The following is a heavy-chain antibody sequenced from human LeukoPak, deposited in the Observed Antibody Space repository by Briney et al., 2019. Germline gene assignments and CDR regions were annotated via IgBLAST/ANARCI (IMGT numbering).Heavy chain of an antibody. D-gene: IGHD3-10*01. CDR2: VYTSGST. J-gene: IGHJ5*02. CDR3: PRDPDYNYGTNWFDP. CDR1: GGSISSYY. V-gene: IGHV4-4*07. Sequence: PSETLSLTCTVAGGSISSYYWSWIRQPAGKGLEWIGGVYTSGSTNYNPSLKSRVTMSVDTSKNQFSLKLSSVTAADTAVYYCPRDPDYNYGTNWFDPWGQGTLVTVSS.